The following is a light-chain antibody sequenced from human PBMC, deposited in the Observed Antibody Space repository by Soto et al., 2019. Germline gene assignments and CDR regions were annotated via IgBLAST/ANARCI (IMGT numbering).Light chain of an antibody. CDR2: HAS. Sequence: EIVLTQSPATLSLSPGERATLSCRASQSVTGSVAWYQQKPGQGPRLLIYHASDRATGIPARFTGSGSGTDVSLTISSLEPEDFAVYYCQQRANWPPTFGGGTKVEIK. V-gene: IGKV3-11*01. CDR3: QQRANWPPT. J-gene: IGKJ4*01. CDR1: QSVTGS.